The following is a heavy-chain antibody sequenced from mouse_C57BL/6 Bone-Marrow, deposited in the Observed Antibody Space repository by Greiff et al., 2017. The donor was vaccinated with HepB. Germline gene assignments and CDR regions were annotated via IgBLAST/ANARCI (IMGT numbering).Heavy chain of an antibody. CDR2: INPYKGGT. V-gene: IGHV1-19*01. Sequence: VQLQQSGPVLVKPGASVKMSCKASGYTFTDYYMNWVKQSNGQGLEWIGVINPYKGGTNYNQKFKGKATLTVDKSSSTAYMELNSLTSEDSAVYYCARGDYYCSSEWDFDVWGTVTTVTVSS. CDR1: GYTFTDYY. D-gene: IGHD1-1*01. J-gene: IGHJ1*03. CDR3: ARGDYYCSSEWDFDV.